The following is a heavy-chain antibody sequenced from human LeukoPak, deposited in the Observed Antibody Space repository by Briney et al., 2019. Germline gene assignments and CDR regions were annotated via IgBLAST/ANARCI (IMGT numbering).Heavy chain of an antibody. V-gene: IGHV4-59*01. CDR2: IYYSGST. Sequence: SETLSLTCTVSGGSISSYYWSWIRQPPGKGLEWIGYIYYSGSTNYNPSLKSRVTISVDTSKNQFSLKLSSVTAADTAVYYCASTYSSSWYWFDTWGQGTLVTVSS. CDR3: ASTYSSSWYWFDT. CDR1: GGSISSYY. D-gene: IGHD6-13*01. J-gene: IGHJ5*02.